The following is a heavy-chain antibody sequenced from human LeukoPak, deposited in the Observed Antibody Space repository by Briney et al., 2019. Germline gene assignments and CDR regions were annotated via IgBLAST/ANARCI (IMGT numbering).Heavy chain of an antibody. D-gene: IGHD6-19*01. CDR3: VGGIGWQPDY. CDR2: ISQDGREK. CDR1: AGFTFSDYW. J-gene: IGHJ4*02. Sequence: RGSLRLSCAASAGFTFSDYWMNWVRQAPGRGLEWVAIISQDGREKLYVDSVKGRFTISRDNAKSSLYLQINSLRAEDTAVYYCVGGIGWQPDYWGQGTLVTVSS. V-gene: IGHV3-7*03.